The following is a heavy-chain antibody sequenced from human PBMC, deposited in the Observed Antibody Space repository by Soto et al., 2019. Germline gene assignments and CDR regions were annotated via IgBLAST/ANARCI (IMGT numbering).Heavy chain of an antibody. Sequence: QVQLQESGPGLVKPSQTLSLTCTVSGGSISSGGYYWSWIRQHPGKGLEWIGYIYYSGSTYYNPSLKSRVTISVDTSKNQFSLKLSSVTAADTAVYYCARGPVFEWEHTEGYYFDYWGQGTLVTVSS. D-gene: IGHD1-26*01. CDR2: IYYSGST. J-gene: IGHJ4*02. CDR1: GGSISSGGYY. CDR3: ARGPVFEWEHTEGYYFDY. V-gene: IGHV4-31*03.